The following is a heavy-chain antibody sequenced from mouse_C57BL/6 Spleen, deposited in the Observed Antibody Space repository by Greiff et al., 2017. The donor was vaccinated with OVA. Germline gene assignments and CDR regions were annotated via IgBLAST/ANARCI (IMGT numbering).Heavy chain of an antibody. D-gene: IGHD1-1*01. Sequence: EVQLVESGGGLVKPGGSLKLSCAASGFTFSDYGMHWVRQAPEKGLEWVAYISSGSSTIYYADTVKGRFTISRDNAKNTLFLQMTSLRSEDTAVYYCARRDYYGSSYFDYWGQGTTLTVSS. CDR2: ISSGSSTI. V-gene: IGHV5-17*01. CDR3: ARRDYYGSSYFDY. CDR1: GFTFSDYG. J-gene: IGHJ2*01.